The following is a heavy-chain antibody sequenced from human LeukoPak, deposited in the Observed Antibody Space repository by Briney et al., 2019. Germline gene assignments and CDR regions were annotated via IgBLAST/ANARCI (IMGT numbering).Heavy chain of an antibody. V-gene: IGHV1-24*01. CDR2: FDPEDGET. CDR3: ATAVRSTHSITIFGPSTYMDA. Sequence: ASVKVSCKVAGYTLTELSKHWVRQAPGKGLEWMGGFDPEDGETIYAQKFQGRVTMTEDTSTDTAYMELSSLRSEDTAVYYCATAVRSTHSITIFGPSTYMDAWGKGTTVTVPS. CDR1: GYTLTELS. D-gene: IGHD3-3*01. J-gene: IGHJ6*03.